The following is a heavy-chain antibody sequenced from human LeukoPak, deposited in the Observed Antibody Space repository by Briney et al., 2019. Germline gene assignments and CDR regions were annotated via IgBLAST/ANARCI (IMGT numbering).Heavy chain of an antibody. V-gene: IGHV1-69*04. CDR1: GGTFSSYA. CDR2: IIPNLGIA. CDR3: ARVPSSPGYSSSWATEYFQH. J-gene: IGHJ1*01. D-gene: IGHD6-13*01. Sequence: SVKVSCKASGGTFSSYAISWVRQAPGQGLEWMGRIIPNLGIANYAQKFQGRVTITADKSTSTAYMELSSLRSEDTAVYYCARVPSSPGYSSSWATEYFQHWGQGTLVTVSS.